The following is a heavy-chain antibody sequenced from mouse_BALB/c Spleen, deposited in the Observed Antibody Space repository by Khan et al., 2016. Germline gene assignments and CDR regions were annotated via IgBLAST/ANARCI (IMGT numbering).Heavy chain of an antibody. CDR3: VRQNLRWYFDV. J-gene: IGHJ1*01. CDR1: GFTFNTYA. CDR2: IRTKSNNLST. Sequence: EVQLVESGGGLVQPKGSLKLSCAASGFTFNTYAMDWVRPAPGKGLEWVARIRTKSNNLSTYYADSVKDRFTISRDDSQSMLYLQMNHLTTEDTARYYCVRQNLRWYFDVWGAGTTVTVSS. V-gene: IGHV10-1*02. D-gene: IGHD1-1*01.